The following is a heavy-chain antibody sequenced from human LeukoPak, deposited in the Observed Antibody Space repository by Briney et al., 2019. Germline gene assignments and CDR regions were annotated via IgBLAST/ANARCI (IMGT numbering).Heavy chain of an antibody. CDR3: AKDENYGGNGALDY. CDR1: GFTFSSYG. CDR2: IWYDGNNK. V-gene: IGHV3-33*06. Sequence: RGSLRLSCAASGFTFSSYGMHWVRQAPGKGLEWVAVIWYDGNNKNYADSVKGRFTISKDNSKSKLYLPMNSVRAEDTAVYYCAKDENYGGNGALDYWGQGTMVTVSS. D-gene: IGHD4-23*01. J-gene: IGHJ4*02.